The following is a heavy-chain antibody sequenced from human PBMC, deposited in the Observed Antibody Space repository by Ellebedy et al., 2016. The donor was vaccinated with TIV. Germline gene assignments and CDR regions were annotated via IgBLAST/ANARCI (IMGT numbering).Heavy chain of an antibody. J-gene: IGHJ6*02. CDR3: ARVYYDSSGYYSGLPI. Sequence: ASVKVSCKASGYTFTSYGISWVRQAPGQGLEWMGWISAYNGNTNYAQKLQGRVTMTTDTSTSTAYMELRSLRSDDTAVYYCARVYYDSSGYYSGLPIWGQGTTVTVSS. V-gene: IGHV1-18*01. CDR1: GYTFTSYG. CDR2: ISAYNGNT. D-gene: IGHD3-22*01.